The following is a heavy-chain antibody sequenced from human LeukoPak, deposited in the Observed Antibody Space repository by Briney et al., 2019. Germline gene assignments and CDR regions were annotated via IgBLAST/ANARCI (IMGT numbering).Heavy chain of an antibody. Sequence: RGSLRLSCAASGYTFSSYAMSWVRQAPGKGVEGVSHISDSDGSIYYAHSEKGRYTIPRDNPKNTLYIQIKIQRAEDTAVFYVAKSPRRGGMGVYYFVYWGQGALGTVS. D-gene: IGHD2-15*01. CDR1: GYTFSSYA. CDR3: AKSPRRGGMGVYYFVY. J-gene: IGHJ4*02. V-gene: IGHV3-23*01. CDR2: ISDSDGSI.